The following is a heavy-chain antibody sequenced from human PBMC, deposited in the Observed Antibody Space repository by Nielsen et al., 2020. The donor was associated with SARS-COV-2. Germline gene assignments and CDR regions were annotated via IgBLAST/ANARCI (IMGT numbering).Heavy chain of an antibody. Sequence: GESLKISCAASGFPFTSYPIHWVRQAPGKGLEWVAVISDDGSKKYYADSVKGRFTISRDTSKSTLYLQMNSLRLDDTALYYCARPACGDRDIYSGMDVWGQGTTVTVSS. D-gene: IGHD4-17*01. CDR3: ARPACGDRDIYSGMDV. CDR2: ISDDGSKK. CDR1: GFPFTSYP. J-gene: IGHJ6*02. V-gene: IGHV3-30*04.